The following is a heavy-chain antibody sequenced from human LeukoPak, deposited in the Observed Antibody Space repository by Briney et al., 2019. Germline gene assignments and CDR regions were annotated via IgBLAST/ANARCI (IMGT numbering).Heavy chain of an antibody. CDR2: ISNSGATT. CDR3: AKEELYYYGSGTYYTLAPFDY. CDR1: GYIFSSYA. D-gene: IGHD3-10*01. J-gene: IGHJ4*02. Sequence: PGGSLRLSCEASGYIFSSYAMSWVRQAPGKGLEWVSVISNSGATTDYADSVKGRFTISRDNSKNTLSLQINSLRAEDTAVYYCAKEELYYYGSGTYYTLAPFDYWGQGTLVTVSS. V-gene: IGHV3-23*01.